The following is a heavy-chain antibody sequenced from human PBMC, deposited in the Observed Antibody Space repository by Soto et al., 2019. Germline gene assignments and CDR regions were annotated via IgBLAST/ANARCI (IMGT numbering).Heavy chain of an antibody. CDR1: GFTFSDYW. CDR3: PRGAINYYYEDV. V-gene: IGHV3-74*01. J-gene: IGHJ6*03. Sequence: EVQLVESGGGLVQPGGSLRLSCAASGFTFSDYWMHWVRQAPGKGLEWVSRIKRDGSTTNYADSVKGRFTISRDNAKNTLYLEMNSLRVEDTADYYCPRGAINYYYEDVWRKGTTVTVSS. CDR2: IKRDGSTT.